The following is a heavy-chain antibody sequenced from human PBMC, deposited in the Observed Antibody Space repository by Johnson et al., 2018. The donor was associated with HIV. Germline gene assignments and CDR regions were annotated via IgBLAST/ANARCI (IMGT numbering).Heavy chain of an antibody. V-gene: IGHV3-30*04. D-gene: IGHD6-6*01. CDR2: ISYDGSNK. CDR3: ARDLGPSSIAARLI. CDR1: GFTFSSYA. Sequence: QVQLVESGGRVVHPGKSLRLSCAASGFTFSSYAMHWVRQAPGKGLEWVAVISYDGSNKYYADSVKGRFTISRDNSKNTLYLQMNSLRAEDTAVYYCARDLGPSSIAARLIWGQGTMVTVSS. J-gene: IGHJ3*02.